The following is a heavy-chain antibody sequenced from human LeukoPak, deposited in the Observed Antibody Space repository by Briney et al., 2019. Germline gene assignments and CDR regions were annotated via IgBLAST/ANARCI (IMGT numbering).Heavy chain of an antibody. V-gene: IGHV3-23*01. CDR2: ISGSGGST. D-gene: IGHD1-14*01. J-gene: IGHJ4*02. CDR1: GFTFSSYA. Sequence: PGGSLRLSCAASGFTFSSYAMSWVRQAPGKGLEWVSAISGSGGSTYYADSVTGRFTISRDNSKNTLFLQMNSLRAEDTAVYYCAGRPSGEGLAPLDYWGQGALVTVSS. CDR3: AGRPSGEGLAPLDY.